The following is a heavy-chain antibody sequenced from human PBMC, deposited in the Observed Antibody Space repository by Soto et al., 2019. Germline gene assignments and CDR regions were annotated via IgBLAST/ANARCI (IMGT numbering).Heavy chain of an antibody. CDR3: ARVFRGYSYGPVDY. CDR2: IKEDGSEK. CDR1: GFTFSAYC. Sequence: LRLSCGASGFTFSAYCMSWVRQAPGKGLEWVANIKEDGSEKYYVDSVKGRFTISRDNAKNSLYLQMNSLRAEDTAVYYCARVFRGYSYGPVDYWGQGTLVTVSS. V-gene: IGHV3-7*03. J-gene: IGHJ4*02. D-gene: IGHD5-18*01.